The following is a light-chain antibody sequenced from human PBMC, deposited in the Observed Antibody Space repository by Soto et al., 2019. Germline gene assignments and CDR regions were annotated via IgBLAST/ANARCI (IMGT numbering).Light chain of an antibody. CDR3: PHYNSYPWT. J-gene: IGKJ1*01. CDR2: KAS. Sequence: DIQMTQSPSILSASVGDRVTITCRASQSISSWLAWYQQKPGKAPNLLIHKASHLESGVPSRFSGSGSGTEFTLTISSLQPGDYATYYCPHYNSYPWTFGQGTKVDTK. V-gene: IGKV1-5*03. CDR1: QSISSW.